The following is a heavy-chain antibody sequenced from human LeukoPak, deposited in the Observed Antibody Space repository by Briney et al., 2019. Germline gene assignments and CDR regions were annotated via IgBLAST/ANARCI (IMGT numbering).Heavy chain of an antibody. Sequence: GGSLRLSCTASGFTFSSYIMNWVRQAPGKGLEWVSYISSSSTIYYADSVKGRFTISRDNAKNSLYLQMSSLRDEDTAVYYCARANGMDVWGQGTTVTVSS. CDR2: ISSSSTI. CDR3: ARANGMDV. J-gene: IGHJ6*02. V-gene: IGHV3-48*02. CDR1: GFTFSSYI.